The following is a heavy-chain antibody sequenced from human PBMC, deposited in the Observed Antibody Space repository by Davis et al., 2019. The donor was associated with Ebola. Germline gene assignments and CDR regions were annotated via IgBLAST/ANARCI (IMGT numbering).Heavy chain of an antibody. V-gene: IGHV4-34*01. CDR2: INHSGST. Sequence: PSETLSLTCAVYGGSFSGYYWSWIRQPPGKGLEWIGEINHSGSTNYNPSLKSRVTISVDTSKNQFSLKLSSVTAADTAVYYCAREHRATVTSVYYYYYMDVWGKGTTVTVSS. CDR1: GGSFSGYY. D-gene: IGHD4-17*01. J-gene: IGHJ6*03. CDR3: AREHRATVTSVYYYYYMDV.